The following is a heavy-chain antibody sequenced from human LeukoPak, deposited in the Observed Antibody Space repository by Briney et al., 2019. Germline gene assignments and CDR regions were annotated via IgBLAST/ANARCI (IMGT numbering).Heavy chain of an antibody. CDR3: ARGYYDILTGYWIFDY. CDR1: GGSISSYY. D-gene: IGHD3-9*01. Sequence: SETLSLTCTVSGGSISSYYWSWIRQPPGKGLEWIGYIYYSGGTNYNPSLKSRVTISVDTSKNQFSLKLSSVTAADTAVYYCARGYYDILTGYWIFDYWGQGTLVTVSS. V-gene: IGHV4-59*01. CDR2: IYYSGGT. J-gene: IGHJ4*02.